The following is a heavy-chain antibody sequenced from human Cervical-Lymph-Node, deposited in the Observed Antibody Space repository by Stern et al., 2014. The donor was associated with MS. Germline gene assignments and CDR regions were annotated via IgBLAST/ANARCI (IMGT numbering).Heavy chain of an antibody. V-gene: IGHV1-18*01. CDR2: ISAYNGNT. D-gene: IGHD1-26*01. J-gene: IGHJ4*02. CDR1: GYTLTSYG. Sequence: VHLVESGAEVKKPGASVKVSCKTSGYTLTSYGISWVRQAPGQGLEWMGWISAYNGNTNYAQKLQGRVTMTTDTSTSTAYMEPRSLRSDDTAVYYCARERPIYGGNYYTRAFDYWGQGTLVTVSS. CDR3: ARERPIYGGNYYTRAFDY.